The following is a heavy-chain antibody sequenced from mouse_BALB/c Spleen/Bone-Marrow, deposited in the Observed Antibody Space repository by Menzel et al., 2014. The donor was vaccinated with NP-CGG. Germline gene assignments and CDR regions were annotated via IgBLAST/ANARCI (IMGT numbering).Heavy chain of an antibody. CDR3: ARAIDYDYDDGGPFAC. CDR2: INPGSGGT. V-gene: IGHV1-54*01. J-gene: IGHJ3*01. D-gene: IGHD2-4*01. CDR1: GYAFTNYL. Sequence: SGAELVRPGSSVKVSCKASGYAFTNYLIEWVKKRPGQGLEWIGVINPGSGGTNYNEKFKGKATVTADKSSSNAYMQLSSLTSDDSAVYFCARAIDYDYDDGGPFACWGQGTLVTVS.